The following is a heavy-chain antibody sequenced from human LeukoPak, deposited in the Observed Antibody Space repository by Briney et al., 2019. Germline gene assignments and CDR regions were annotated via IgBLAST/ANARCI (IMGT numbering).Heavy chain of an antibody. CDR2: INPNSGGT. V-gene: IGHV1-2*02. Sequence: GASVKVSCKASGYTFTGYYMHWVRQAPGQGLEWMGWINPNSGGTNYAQKFQGRVTMTRDTSISTAYMELSRLRSDDTAVYYCARGPQLTVRKAWFDPWGQGTLVTVSS. J-gene: IGHJ5*02. CDR1: GYTFTGYY. CDR3: ARGPQLTVRKAWFDP. D-gene: IGHD2-2*01.